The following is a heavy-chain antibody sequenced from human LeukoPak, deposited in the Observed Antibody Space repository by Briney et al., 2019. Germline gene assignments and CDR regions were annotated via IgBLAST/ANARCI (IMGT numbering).Heavy chain of an antibody. J-gene: IGHJ4*02. CDR1: GITFSSFH. CDR3: TRGYFDKIRSFDY. Sequence: GGSLRLSCAASGITFSSFHMHWVRQAPGKGLEWVALIWYDGSNKYYADSVKGRFTISRDNSENTLSLQMNSLRAEDTAVYYCTRGYFDKIRSFDYWGQGTLVTVSS. CDR2: IWYDGSNK. D-gene: IGHD3-22*01. V-gene: IGHV3-33*01.